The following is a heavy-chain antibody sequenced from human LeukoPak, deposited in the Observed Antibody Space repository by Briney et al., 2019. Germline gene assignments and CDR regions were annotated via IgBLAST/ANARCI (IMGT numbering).Heavy chain of an antibody. CDR3: ARGTDWSPLDFDF. Sequence: PGGSLRLSCAASGFTFSAYNIHWVRQAPGEPLEWVSTISSTRDNYKYYGDSVRGRFTISRDNAKNSVYLQMNSLTVADTAVYFCARGTDWSPLDFDFWGRGTQVTVSS. CDR1: GFTFSAYN. D-gene: IGHD3-9*01. CDR2: ISSTRDNYK. J-gene: IGHJ4*02. V-gene: IGHV3-21*06.